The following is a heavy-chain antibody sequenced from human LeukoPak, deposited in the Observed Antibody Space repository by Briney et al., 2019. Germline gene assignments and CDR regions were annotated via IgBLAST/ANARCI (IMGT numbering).Heavy chain of an antibody. D-gene: IGHD3-22*01. V-gene: IGHV4-39*01. CDR3: ARHHSRGYYDSSGYYNRAFDI. CDR2: IYYSGST. CDR1: GGSISSSSYY. Sequence: SETLSLTCTVSGGSISSSSYYWGWIRQPPGKGLEWIGSIYYSGSTYYNPSLKSRVTISVDTSKNQFSLKLSSVTAADTAVYYCARHHSRGYYDSSGYYNRAFDIWGQGTMVTVSS. J-gene: IGHJ3*02.